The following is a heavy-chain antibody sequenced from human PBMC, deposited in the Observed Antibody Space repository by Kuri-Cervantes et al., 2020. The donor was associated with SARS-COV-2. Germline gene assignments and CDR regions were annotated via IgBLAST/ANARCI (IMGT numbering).Heavy chain of an antibody. CDR2: IRYDGSNK. CDR3: AKDPNYYDSSGYYSYYYYYYMDV. CDR1: GFTFSSYA. J-gene: IGHJ6*03. Sequence: GESLKISCAASGFTFSSYAMHWVRQAPGKGLEWVAFIRYDGSNKYYADSVKGRFTISRDNSKNTLYLQMNSLRAEDTAVYYCAKDPNYYDSSGYYSYYYYYYMDVWGKGTTVTVSS. V-gene: IGHV3-30*02. D-gene: IGHD3-22*01.